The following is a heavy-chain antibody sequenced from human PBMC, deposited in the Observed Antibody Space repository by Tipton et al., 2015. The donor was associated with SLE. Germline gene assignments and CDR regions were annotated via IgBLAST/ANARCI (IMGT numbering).Heavy chain of an antibody. CDR3: VGWGSSGYYYGFDY. J-gene: IGHJ4*02. CDR2: IYHGGT. CDR1: GDSISGQY. V-gene: IGHV4-38-2*02. D-gene: IGHD3-22*01. Sequence: TLSLTCTVSGDSISGQYWSWIRQPPGKGLEWVGSIYHGGTHYNPSLKSRVTISVDTSQNQFSLRLTSVTAADTAVYYCVGWGSSGYYYGFDYWGQGTLVTVSS.